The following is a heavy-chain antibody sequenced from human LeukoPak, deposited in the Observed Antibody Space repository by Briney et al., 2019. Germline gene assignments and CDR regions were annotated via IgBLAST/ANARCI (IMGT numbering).Heavy chain of an antibody. Sequence: GGSLRLSCAASGFAFSRYWMHWARQAPGKGLLWVSRINSDGSNTLYADSVKGRFTVSRDNAKNTLYLQMDSLRADDTAVYYCATANYGLDVWGRGTTVTVSS. CDR1: GFAFSRYW. V-gene: IGHV3-74*01. CDR2: INSDGSNT. CDR3: ATANYGLDV. J-gene: IGHJ6*02.